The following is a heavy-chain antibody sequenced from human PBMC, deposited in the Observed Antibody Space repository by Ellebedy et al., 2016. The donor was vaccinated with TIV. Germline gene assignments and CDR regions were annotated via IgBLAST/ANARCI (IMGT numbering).Heavy chain of an antibody. Sequence: SETLSLXCGVSGGSFNYYYWSWVRRPPGKGLEWIGEINHSGSTNYNPSLKSRVTISVDTSKSQFSLKMNSVSAADTAVYYCARGQSRGTTNYFFLYWGQGTLVTVSS. CDR2: INHSGST. V-gene: IGHV4-34*01. CDR3: ARGQSRGTTNYFFLY. J-gene: IGHJ4*02. CDR1: GGSFNYYY. D-gene: IGHD2/OR15-2a*01.